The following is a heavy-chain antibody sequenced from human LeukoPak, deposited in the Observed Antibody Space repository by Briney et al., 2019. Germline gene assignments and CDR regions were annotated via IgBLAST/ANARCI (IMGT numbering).Heavy chain of an antibody. J-gene: IGHJ4*02. CDR2: IYHRGST. Sequence: SETLSLTCTVSGYSTSNGYYWGWIRQPPGKGLEWVGSIYHRGSTYYNPSLRSRVTISLDRSKKKFSLKLTSVTAADTAVYFCARGAEYYAIWRGYAGYSDYWGQGISVTVSS. V-gene: IGHV4-38-2*02. CDR1: GYSTSNGYY. D-gene: IGHD3-3*01. CDR3: ARGAEYYAIWRGYAGYSDY.